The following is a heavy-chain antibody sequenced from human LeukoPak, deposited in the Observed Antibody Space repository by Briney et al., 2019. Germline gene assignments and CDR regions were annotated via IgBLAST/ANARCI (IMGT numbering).Heavy chain of an antibody. CDR3: TTLMVRGVPAY. D-gene: IGHD3-10*01. V-gene: IGHV3-15*01. Sequence: GGSLILSCEASGFTFSNAWMSWVRQAPGKGLEWVGRIQSKTDGGTTDYAAPVKGRFTVSRDDSTNTLYLQMNSLKTEDTAVYYCTTLMVRGVPAYWGQGTLVTVSS. J-gene: IGHJ4*02. CDR1: GFTFSNAW. CDR2: IQSKTDGGTT.